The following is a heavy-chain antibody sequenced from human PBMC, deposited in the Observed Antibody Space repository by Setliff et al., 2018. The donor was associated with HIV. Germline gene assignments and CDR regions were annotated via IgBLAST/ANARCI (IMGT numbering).Heavy chain of an antibody. Sequence: SETLSLTCTDSGGSITSGGFYWSWIRQYPQKGLEWIGYIYYSGGTYYNPSLKSRVTMSVDTSKNQFFLRLSSVTAADTAAYYCARDFGVVIPQGRFDPWGQGTLVTVSS. CDR1: GGSITSGGFY. D-gene: IGHD3-3*01. J-gene: IGHJ5*02. CDR3: ARDFGVVIPQGRFDP. V-gene: IGHV4-31*03. CDR2: IYYSGGT.